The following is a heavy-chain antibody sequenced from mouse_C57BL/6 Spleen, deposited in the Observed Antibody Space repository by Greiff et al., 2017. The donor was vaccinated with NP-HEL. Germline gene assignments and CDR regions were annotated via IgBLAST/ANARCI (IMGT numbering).Heavy chain of an antibody. CDR3: ARDRTNYAMDY. V-gene: IGHV5-16*01. Sequence: EVKLVESGGGLVQPGSSLKLSCTASGFTFSDYYMAWVRQVPEKGLEWVANINNDGSSNYYLASLKGRFIISRDNEKNILYLQMSSLKSEDTATDYCARDRTNYAMDYWGQGTSVTVSS. CDR2: INNDGSSN. D-gene: IGHD2-13*01. CDR1: GFTFSDYY. J-gene: IGHJ4*01.